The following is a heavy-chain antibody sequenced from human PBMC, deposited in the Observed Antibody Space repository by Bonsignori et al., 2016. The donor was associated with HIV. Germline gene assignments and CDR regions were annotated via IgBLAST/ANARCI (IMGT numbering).Heavy chain of an antibody. D-gene: IGHD5-18*01. V-gene: IGHV3-30-3*01. CDR1: GFTFSTYV. Sequence: GESLKISCAASGFTFSTYVMHWVRQAPGKGLQWVTLISYDGNNKLSADSVKGRFTISRDNSKNTLYLQMNSLRAEDTAVYYCARAGYTYGSPDVFDIWGQGTMVTVSS. CDR3: ARAGYTYGSPDVFDI. CDR2: ISYDGNNK. J-gene: IGHJ3*02.